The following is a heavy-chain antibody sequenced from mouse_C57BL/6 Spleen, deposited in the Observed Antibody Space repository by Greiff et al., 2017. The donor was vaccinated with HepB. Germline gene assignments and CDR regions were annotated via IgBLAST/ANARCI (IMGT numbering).Heavy chain of an antibody. CDR3: ARHGNLDY. CDR1: GYTFTSYW. V-gene: IGHV1-69*01. J-gene: IGHJ2*01. CDR2: IDPSDSYT. Sequence: QVQLQQPGAELVMPGASVKLSCKASGYTFTSYWMHWVKQRPGQGLEWIGEIDPSDSYTNYNQKFKGKSTLTVDKSSSTAYMQLSSLTSEDSAVYYCARHGNLDYWGQGTTLTVSS. D-gene: IGHD2-1*01.